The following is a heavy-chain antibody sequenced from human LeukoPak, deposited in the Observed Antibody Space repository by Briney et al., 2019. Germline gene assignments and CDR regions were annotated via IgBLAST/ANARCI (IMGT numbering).Heavy chain of an antibody. J-gene: IGHJ5*02. CDR3: ARWDPIAAVGFDP. Sequence: SETLSLTCTVSGGSISSYYWSWIRQPPGKGLEWIGYIYYSGSTNYNPSLKSRVTISVDTSKNQFPLKLSSVTAADTAVYYCARWDPIAAVGFDPWGQGTLVTVSS. CDR1: GGSISSYY. D-gene: IGHD6-13*01. V-gene: IGHV4-59*01. CDR2: IYYSGST.